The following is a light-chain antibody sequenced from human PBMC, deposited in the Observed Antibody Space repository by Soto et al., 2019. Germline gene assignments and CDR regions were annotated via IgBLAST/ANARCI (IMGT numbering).Light chain of an antibody. V-gene: IGKV1-5*03. J-gene: IGKJ1*01. CDR1: QSITTW. Sequence: DIQMTQSPSTLSASVEDRVTITCRGSQSITTWLAWYQQKPGKAPKLLIYKASSLESGVPSRFSGSGSGTEFTLTISSLQPDDFATYYCQQYTNYVTFGQGTKVEIK. CDR2: KAS. CDR3: QQYTNYVT.